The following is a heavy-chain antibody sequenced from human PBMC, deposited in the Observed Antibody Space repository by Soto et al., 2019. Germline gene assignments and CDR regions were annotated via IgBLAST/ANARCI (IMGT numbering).Heavy chain of an antibody. CDR2: IKQDGSEK. V-gene: IGHV3-7*01. CDR1: GGPFSSYW. J-gene: IGHJ4*02. Sequence: PGGSLRHSCTSSGGPFSSYWMSWVRQAPGKGLEWVANIKQDGSEKYYVDSVKGRFTISRDNAKNSLYLQMNSLRAEDTAVYYCARGLVPAAIPIDYWGQGTLVTVSS. D-gene: IGHD2-2*02. CDR3: ARGLVPAAIPIDY.